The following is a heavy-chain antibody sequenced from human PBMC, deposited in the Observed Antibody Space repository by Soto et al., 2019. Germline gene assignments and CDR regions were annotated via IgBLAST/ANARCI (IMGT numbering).Heavy chain of an antibody. Sequence: QVQLVQSGAEVQRPGASVRVSCKTSGYSFITYGISGVRQAPGQGLEWMGWISTFNGKTNYAQNVQGRVTMTTDTSTTTAYMELMSLKPDDTAIYYCARDRVPRSSGYFPFDYWGQGTLVTVSS. D-gene: IGHD3-22*01. CDR3: ARDRVPRSSGYFPFDY. CDR1: GYSFITYG. J-gene: IGHJ4*02. CDR2: ISTFNGKT. V-gene: IGHV1-18*01.